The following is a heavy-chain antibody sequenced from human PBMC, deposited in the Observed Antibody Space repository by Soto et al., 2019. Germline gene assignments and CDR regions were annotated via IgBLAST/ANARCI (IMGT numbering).Heavy chain of an antibody. CDR2: ISGRGGST. CDR3: ANDFNPAYGDYDRFGSYWYFDL. CDR1: GFTFSSYA. Sequence: EVQLLESGGGLVQPGGSLRLSCAASGFTFSSYAMSWVRQAPGKGLEWVSAISGRGGSTYYADSVKGRFTISRDNAKNALYLQMNSPRPEDTAVYYCANDFNPAYGDYDRFGSYWYFDLWGRGTLVTVSS. D-gene: IGHD4-17*01. J-gene: IGHJ2*01. V-gene: IGHV3-23*01.